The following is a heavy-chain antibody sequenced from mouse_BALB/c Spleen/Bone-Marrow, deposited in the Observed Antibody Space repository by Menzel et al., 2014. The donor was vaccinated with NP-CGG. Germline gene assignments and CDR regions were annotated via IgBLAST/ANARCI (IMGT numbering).Heavy chain of an antibody. J-gene: IGHJ2*01. V-gene: IGHV1-54*01. Sequence: VQLQQSGAELVRPGTSVKVSCKASGYAFTNYLIEWVKQRPGQGLEWIGVINPGSGGSNNNEKFKGKATLTADKSSSTAYMQLSSLTSDDSAVYFCARSTTVKDYFDYWGQGTTLIVSS. CDR3: ARSTTVKDYFDY. CDR1: GYAFTNYL. D-gene: IGHD1-1*01. CDR2: INPGSGGS.